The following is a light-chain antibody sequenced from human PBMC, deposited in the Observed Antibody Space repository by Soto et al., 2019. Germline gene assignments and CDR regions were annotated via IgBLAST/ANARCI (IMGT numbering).Light chain of an antibody. J-gene: IGKJ5*01. CDR1: QTLSNSF. Sequence: EIGLTQSPGTLSLSPGERATLSCRASQTLSNSFIAWYQQKPGQAPRLLIYDTSSRATGVPDRYSASGSGTDFTLTISSLQSEDFAVYYCQQYHHWPPITFGQGTRLEIK. V-gene: IGKV3-20*01. CDR2: DTS. CDR3: QQYHHWPPIT.